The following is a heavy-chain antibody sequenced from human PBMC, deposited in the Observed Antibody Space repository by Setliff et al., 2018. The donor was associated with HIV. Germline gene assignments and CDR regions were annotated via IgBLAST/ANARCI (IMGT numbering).Heavy chain of an antibody. D-gene: IGHD3-22*01. J-gene: IGHJ3*01. V-gene: IGHV4-59*01. Sequence: SETLSLTCTVSGGSMSNYYWSWIRQPPGKRLEWIASIQYSHSSHYNPSLQSRVAISVDTSTKQFSLYLSSVNETDTAVYYCARSGYTSGFYWVFGAFGVWGQGKLVTVSS. CDR2: IQYSHSS. CDR1: GGSMSNYY. CDR3: ARSGYTSGFYWVFGAFGV.